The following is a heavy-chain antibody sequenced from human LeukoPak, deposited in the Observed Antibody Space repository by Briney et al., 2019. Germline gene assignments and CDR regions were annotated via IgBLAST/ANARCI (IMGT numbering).Heavy chain of an antibody. D-gene: IGHD3-9*01. J-gene: IGHJ5*02. CDR2: ISAYNGNT. CDR1: GYTFTSYG. V-gene: IGHV1-18*01. CDR3: ARDLDYDIWHDQCWFDP. Sequence: VASVKVSCKASGYTFTSYGISWVRQAPGQGLEWMGWISAYNGNTNYAQKLQGRVTMTTDTSTSTAYMELRSLRSDDTAVYYCARDLDYDIWHDQCWFDPWGQQTLPTVPS.